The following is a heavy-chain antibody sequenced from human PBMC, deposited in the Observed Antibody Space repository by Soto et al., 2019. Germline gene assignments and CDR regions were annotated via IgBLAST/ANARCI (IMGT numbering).Heavy chain of an antibody. D-gene: IGHD3-10*01. CDR2: INAGNGNT. Sequence: GASVKVSCKASGYTFTSYAMHWVRQAPGQRLEWMGWINAGNGNTKYSQKFQGRVTITRDTSASTAYMELSSLRSEDTAVYYCARSTPLLWFPDPWGQGTLVTVSS. J-gene: IGHJ5*02. V-gene: IGHV1-3*01. CDR3: ARSTPLLWFPDP. CDR1: GYTFTSYA.